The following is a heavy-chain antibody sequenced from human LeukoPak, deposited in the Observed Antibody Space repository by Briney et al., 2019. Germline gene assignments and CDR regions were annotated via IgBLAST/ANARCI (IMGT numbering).Heavy chain of an antibody. CDR3: ARGHSGYYDY. D-gene: IGHD3-22*01. CDR2: IYASGIT. J-gene: IGHJ4*02. CDR1: GGSISGYY. Sequence: PSETLSLTCTVSGGSISGYYWSWIRQPAGKGLEWIGRIYASGITNYNPSLKSRVTMSLDTSKNQFSLKVSSVTAADTAVYYCARGHSGYYDYWGQGTLVTVSS. V-gene: IGHV4-4*07.